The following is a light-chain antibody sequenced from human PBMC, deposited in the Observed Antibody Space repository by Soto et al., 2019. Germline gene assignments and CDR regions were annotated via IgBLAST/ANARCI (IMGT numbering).Light chain of an antibody. CDR2: AAS. CDR3: QQSYNSPPIT. CDR1: QSISSY. V-gene: IGKV1-39*01. Sequence: DIQMTQSPSSLSASVGDRVTITCRASQSISSYLNWYQQKPGKAPKLLIYAASSLQSGVPSRFSGSGSGTDFTLTITSLQPEEVATDYCQQSYNSPPITFGQGTRLEIK. J-gene: IGKJ5*01.